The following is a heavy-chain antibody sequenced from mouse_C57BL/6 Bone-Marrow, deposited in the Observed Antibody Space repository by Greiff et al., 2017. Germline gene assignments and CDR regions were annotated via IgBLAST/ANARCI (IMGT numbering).Heavy chain of an antibody. CDR3: AIPPIYDDYGAWFAY. D-gene: IGHD2-4*01. Sequence: QVQLKQPGAELVKPGASVKVSCKASGYTFTSYWMHWVKQRPGQGLEWIGRIHPSDSDTNYNQKFKGKATLTVDKSSSTAYMQLSSLTSEDSAVYDDAIPPIYDDYGAWFAYWGQGTLVTVSA. V-gene: IGHV1-74*01. J-gene: IGHJ3*01. CDR2: IHPSDSDT. CDR1: GYTFTSYW.